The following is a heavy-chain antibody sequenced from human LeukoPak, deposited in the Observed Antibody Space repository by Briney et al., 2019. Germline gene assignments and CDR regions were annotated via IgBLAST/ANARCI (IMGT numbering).Heavy chain of an antibody. J-gene: IGHJ4*02. D-gene: IGHD3-10*01. V-gene: IGHV3-7*01. CDR3: ARGGHRQKEF. CDR1: GFTFSNYW. Sequence: GGSLRLSCSASGFTFSNYWMTWVRQSPGKGLEWVAIIKHDGSDKYCVDSVKGRFTISRDNAKNSLYLQMSSLRAEDTAVYYCARGGHRQKEFWGQGTLVTVSS. CDR2: IKHDGSDK.